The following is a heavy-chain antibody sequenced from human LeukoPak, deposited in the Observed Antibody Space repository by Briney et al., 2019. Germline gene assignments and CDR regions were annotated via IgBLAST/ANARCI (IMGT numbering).Heavy chain of an antibody. J-gene: IGHJ4*02. CDR3: ARVHCGGDCLENYFDY. D-gene: IGHD2-21*02. Sequence: GGSLRLSCAASGFTFSSYAMHWVRQAPGKGLEWVAVISYDGSNKYYADSVKGRFTISRDNSKNTLYLQMNSLRAEDTAVYYCARVHCGGDCLENYFDYWGQGTLVTVSS. CDR2: ISYDGSNK. CDR1: GFTFSSYA. V-gene: IGHV3-30-3*01.